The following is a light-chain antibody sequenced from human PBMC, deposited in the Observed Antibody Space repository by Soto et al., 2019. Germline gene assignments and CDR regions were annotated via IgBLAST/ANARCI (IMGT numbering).Light chain of an antibody. Sequence: QSVLTQSPSASGTPGQGVIISCSGSSSNIGSNTVDWYQQLPGTAPKLLIYSNIQRPSGVPDRFSGSKSGTSASLAIRGLQSEDEADYFCAAWDGSLGAYVFGTGTKLTVL. V-gene: IGLV1-44*01. J-gene: IGLJ1*01. CDR2: SNI. CDR1: SSNIGSNT. CDR3: AAWDGSLGAYV.